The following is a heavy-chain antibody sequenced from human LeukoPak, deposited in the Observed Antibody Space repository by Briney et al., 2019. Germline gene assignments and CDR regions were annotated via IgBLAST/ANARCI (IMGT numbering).Heavy chain of an antibody. D-gene: IGHD1-20*01. CDR1: GYTFTSYG. J-gene: IGHJ5*02. CDR3: ARVRQPITGTTIWFDP. Sequence: AXXKVSCKASGYTFTSYGISWVRQAPGQGLEWMGWISAYNGNTNYAQKLQGRVTMTTDPSTITAYMELRSLRSDDTAVYYCARVRQPITGTTIWFDPWGQGTLVTVSS. CDR2: ISAYNGNT. V-gene: IGHV1-18*01.